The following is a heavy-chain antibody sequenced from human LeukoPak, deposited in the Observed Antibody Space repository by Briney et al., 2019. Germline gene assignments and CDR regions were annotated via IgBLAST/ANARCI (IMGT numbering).Heavy chain of an antibody. D-gene: IGHD5-12*01. Sequence: GGSLRLSCAASGFTFSSYGMSWVRQAPGKGLEWVSGISGSGVSTYYADSVKGRFTISRDNSKNTLYLQMNSLRAEDTAVYYCAKTAPYSGYDYGPFDYWGQGTLVTVSS. CDR3: AKTAPYSGYDYGPFDY. CDR2: ISGSGVST. J-gene: IGHJ4*02. V-gene: IGHV3-23*01. CDR1: GFTFSSYG.